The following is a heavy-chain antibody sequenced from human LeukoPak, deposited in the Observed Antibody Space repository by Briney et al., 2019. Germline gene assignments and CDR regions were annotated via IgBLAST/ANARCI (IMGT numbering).Heavy chain of an antibody. CDR1: GYTFTSYV. V-gene: IGHV1-3*03. Sequence: GASVKVSCKASGYTFTSYVIHWVRQAPGQRLEWMGWINAGNGNTKYSQEFQDRVTITRDTSASTAYMELSSPRSEDMAVYYCARARYETRIWPKSRYDYYHYMDVWGKGTTVTVSS. J-gene: IGHJ6*03. CDR3: ARARYETRIWPKSRYDYYHYMDV. D-gene: IGHD3-3*01. CDR2: INAGNGNT.